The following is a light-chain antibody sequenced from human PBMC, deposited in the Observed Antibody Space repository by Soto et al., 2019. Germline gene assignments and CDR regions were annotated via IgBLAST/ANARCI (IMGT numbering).Light chain of an antibody. CDR3: QQYAGSPRT. V-gene: IGKV3-20*01. CDR1: QNLGTLY. Sequence: DIVLTQSPGTLSLSPGERGTLSCRASQNLGTLYLAWFQQKSGQAPRLLIYSASRRATGIPDRFTGSGSGTDFTLTINRVEPEDFAVYFCQQYAGSPRTFGQGTKV. J-gene: IGKJ1*01. CDR2: SAS.